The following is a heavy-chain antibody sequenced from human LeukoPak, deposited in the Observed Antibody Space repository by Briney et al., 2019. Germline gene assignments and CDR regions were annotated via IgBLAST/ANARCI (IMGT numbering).Heavy chain of an antibody. CDR2: IYYSGST. CDR3: ASGYDSSGYYSGVDY. CDR1: GGSVSSGSYY. Sequence: KPSETLSLTCTVSGGSVSSGSYYWSWIRQPPGKGLEWIGYIYYSGSTNYNPSLKSRVTISVDTSKNQFSLKLSSVTAADTAVYYCASGYDSSGYYSGVDYWGQGTLVTVSS. D-gene: IGHD3-22*01. V-gene: IGHV4-61*01. J-gene: IGHJ4*02.